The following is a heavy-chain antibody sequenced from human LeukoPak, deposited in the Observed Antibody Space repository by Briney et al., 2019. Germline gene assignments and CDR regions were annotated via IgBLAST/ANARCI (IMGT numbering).Heavy chain of an antibody. V-gene: IGHV3-33*01. Sequence: GGSLRLSCTASGFLFGSFAMHWVRQAPGKGLEWVAVIWFDESNIHYVDSVKDRFTISRDNSRNTVYLQMNSLRAEDTAVYYCARDFKRYYFDYWGQGTLVTVSS. CDR2: IWFDESNI. J-gene: IGHJ4*02. D-gene: IGHD4-17*01. CDR1: GFLFGSFA. CDR3: ARDFKRYYFDY.